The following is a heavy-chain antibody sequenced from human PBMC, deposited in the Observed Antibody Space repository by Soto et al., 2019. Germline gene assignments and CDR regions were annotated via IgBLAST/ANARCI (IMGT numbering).Heavy chain of an antibody. J-gene: IGHJ4*02. CDR1: GGSNIRDGYY. D-gene: IGHD2-2*01. CDR3: ARATPAGSADF. V-gene: IGHV4-31*03. Sequence: QVQLQESGPGLVKPSQTLSLTCTVSGGSNIRDGYYWSWIRQHPGKGLEWIAYISYSGSSYSNPSLKNRVNISADTSKNQFSLRLTSVTAADTAVYFCARATPAGSADFWGQGTLVTVSS. CDR2: ISYSGSS.